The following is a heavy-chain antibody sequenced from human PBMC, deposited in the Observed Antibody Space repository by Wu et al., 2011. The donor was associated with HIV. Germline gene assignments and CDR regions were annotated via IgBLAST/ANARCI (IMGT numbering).Heavy chain of an antibody. D-gene: IGHD3-10*01. J-gene: IGHJ3*02. CDR1: GGTFSSYA. CDR3: ARKYYYGSGRTWGAFDI. CDR2: IIPIFGTA. V-gene: IGHV1-69*05. Sequence: QVQLVQSGAEVKKPGSSVKVSCKASGGTFSSYAISWVRQAPGQGLEWMGGIIPIFGTANYAQKFQGRVTITTDESTSTAYMELSSLRSEDTAVYYCARKYYYGSGRTWGAFDIWGQGTMVTVSS.